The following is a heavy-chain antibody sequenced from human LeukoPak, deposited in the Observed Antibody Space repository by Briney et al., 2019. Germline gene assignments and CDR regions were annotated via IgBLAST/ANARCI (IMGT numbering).Heavy chain of an antibody. CDR2: ISYDGSNK. D-gene: IGHD1-1*01. Sequence: GGSLRLSCAASGFTFSSYAMHWLRKAPGKGLEWVAVISYDGSNKYYANSVKGRFTISRDNSKNTLYLQMNSLRAEDTAVYYCARENEVEYYYYMDVWGKGTTVTVSS. V-gene: IGHV3-30-3*01. CDR1: GFTFSSYA. CDR3: ARENEVEYYYYMDV. J-gene: IGHJ6*03.